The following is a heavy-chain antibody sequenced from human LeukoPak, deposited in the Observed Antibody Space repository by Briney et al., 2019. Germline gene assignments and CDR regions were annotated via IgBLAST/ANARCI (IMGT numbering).Heavy chain of an antibody. CDR2: IHTSGST. CDR3: ARSTMVRGVITDDAFDI. D-gene: IGHD3-10*01. V-gene: IGHV4-4*07. CDR1: GGSISSYY. Sequence: SSETLSLTCTVSGGSISSYYWSWIRQPAGKGLEWIGRIHTSGSTNYNPSLKSRVTISVDTSKNQFFLKLSSVTAADTAVYYCARSTMVRGVITDDAFDIWGQGTMVTVSS. J-gene: IGHJ3*02.